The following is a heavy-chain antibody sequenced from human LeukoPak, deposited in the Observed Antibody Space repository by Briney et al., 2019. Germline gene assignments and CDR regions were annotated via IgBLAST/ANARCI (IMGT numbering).Heavy chain of an antibody. CDR3: ARELAGYGKLDY. CDR1: GGSLSSGSYF. V-gene: IGHV4-61*02. D-gene: IGHD5-12*01. CDR2: IYTSGST. Sequence: SQTLSLTCTVSGGSLSSGSYFWRWLRQPAGKGLEWIGRIYTSGSTNYNPSLKSRVTISPDTSKNQFSLKLSSVTAADTAVYYCARELAGYGKLDYWGQGILVTVSS. J-gene: IGHJ4*02.